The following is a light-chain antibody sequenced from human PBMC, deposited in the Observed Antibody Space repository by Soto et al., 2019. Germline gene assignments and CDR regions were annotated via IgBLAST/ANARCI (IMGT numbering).Light chain of an antibody. CDR1: QSVLYSSNNKNY. CDR2: WAS. Sequence: DIVMTQSPDSLAVSLGERATINCKSSQSVLYSSNNKNYLAWYQQKPGQPPKLLIYWASTRESGVPDRFSGRGSGTDFTLTISSLQAEDLAVYYCQQYYSIPITFGQGTRLEIK. CDR3: QQYYSIPIT. V-gene: IGKV4-1*01. J-gene: IGKJ5*01.